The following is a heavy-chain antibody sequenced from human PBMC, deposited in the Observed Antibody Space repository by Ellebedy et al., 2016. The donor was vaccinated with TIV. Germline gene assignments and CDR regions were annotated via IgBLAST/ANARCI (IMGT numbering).Heavy chain of an antibody. CDR1: GGSLSGYY. Sequence: SETLSLXCAVYGGSLSGYYWSWIRQPPGKGLEWIGEINHSGSTNYNPSLKSRVTISVDTSKNQFSLKLSSVTAADTAVYYCARVHGETDYWGQGTLVTVSS. D-gene: IGHD4-17*01. V-gene: IGHV4-34*01. CDR2: INHSGST. CDR3: ARVHGETDY. J-gene: IGHJ4*02.